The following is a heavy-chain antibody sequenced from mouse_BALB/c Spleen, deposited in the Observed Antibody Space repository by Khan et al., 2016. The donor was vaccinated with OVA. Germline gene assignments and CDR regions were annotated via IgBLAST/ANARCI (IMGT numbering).Heavy chain of an antibody. Sequence: VQLQESGAELARPGASVKLSCKASGYTFTDYYITWVKQRTGQGLEWIGEIYPGSGNIYYNENFKGKATLTADKSSSTAYMHLSSLTSEDSAVYCCARMDTTSLDYWGQGTTLTVSS. J-gene: IGHJ2*01. CDR2: IYPGSGNI. D-gene: IGHD4-1*02. CDR3: ARMDTTSLDY. CDR1: GYTFTDYY. V-gene: IGHV1-77*01.